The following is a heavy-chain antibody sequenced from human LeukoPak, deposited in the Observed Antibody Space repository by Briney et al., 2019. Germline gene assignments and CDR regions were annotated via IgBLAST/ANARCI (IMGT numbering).Heavy chain of an antibody. V-gene: IGHV3-30*14. CDR3: VKAGGSGTSIYYFDY. J-gene: IGHJ4*02. CDR2: ISDDGSNK. Sequence: PGRSLRLSCAASGFTFSTYAIHWVRQAPGKGLEWVAVISDDGSNKYYADSVKGRFTISRDNSKNTLYLQMSSLRAEDTAVYYCVKAGGSGTSIYYFDYWGQGTLVTVSS. D-gene: IGHD3-10*01. CDR1: GFTFSTYA.